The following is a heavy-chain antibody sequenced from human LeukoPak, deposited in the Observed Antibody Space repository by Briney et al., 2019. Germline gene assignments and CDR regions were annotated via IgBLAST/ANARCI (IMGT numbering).Heavy chain of an antibody. CDR1: GFTFTSSA. D-gene: IGHD6-25*01. Sequence: SVKVSCKASGFTFTSSAMQWVRQARGQRLEWIGWIVVGSGNTNYAQKFQERVTITRDMSTSTAYMELSSLRSEDTAVYYCARDGLAAATLHWCFDLWGRGTPVTVSS. V-gene: IGHV1-58*02. J-gene: IGHJ2*01. CDR2: IVVGSGNT. CDR3: ARDGLAAATLHWCFDL.